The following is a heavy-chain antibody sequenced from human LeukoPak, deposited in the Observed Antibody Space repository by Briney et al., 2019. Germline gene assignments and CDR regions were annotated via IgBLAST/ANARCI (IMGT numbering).Heavy chain of an antibody. CDR1: GFTVRSNY. V-gene: IGHV3-53*01. D-gene: IGHD2-21*02. CDR2: IYSGGST. CDR3: ARGESSYCSGGCYFAS. Sequence: PGGSLRLSCAASGFTVRSNYMSWVRQAPGKGLEWVSVIYSGGSTYYADSVKGRFTISRDNSKNTLYLQMNSLRAEDTAVHYCARGESSYCSGGCYFASWGQGTLVTISS. J-gene: IGHJ5*01.